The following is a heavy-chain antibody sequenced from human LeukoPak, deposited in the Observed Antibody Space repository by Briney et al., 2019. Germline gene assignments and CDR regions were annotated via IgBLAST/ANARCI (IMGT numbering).Heavy chain of an antibody. CDR2: IKEDGSEA. CDR1: EFTFSNYW. D-gene: IGHD1-26*01. Sequence: GGSLRLSCAASEFTFSNYWMSWVRQAPGKGLEWVANIKEDGSEAYYVDSVTGRFSISRDNAKNSLYLQMNSLRAEDTAVYYCARDPGHPWEKLTAALDIWGQGTMVTVSS. CDR3: ARDPGHPWEKLTAALDI. J-gene: IGHJ3*02. V-gene: IGHV3-7*01.